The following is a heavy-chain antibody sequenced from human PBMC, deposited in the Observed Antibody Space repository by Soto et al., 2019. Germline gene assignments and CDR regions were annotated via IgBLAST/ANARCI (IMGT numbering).Heavy chain of an antibody. CDR3: ARDEGYSYGHGIDY. CDR2: IYYSGST. V-gene: IGHV4-61*01. Sequence: SETLSLTCTVSGGSVSSGSYYWSWIRQPPGKGLEWIGYIYYSGSTNYNPSLKSRVTISVDTSKNQFSLKLSSVTAADTAVYYCARDEGYSYGHGIDYWGQGTLVTVSS. D-gene: IGHD5-18*01. J-gene: IGHJ4*02. CDR1: GGSVSSGSYY.